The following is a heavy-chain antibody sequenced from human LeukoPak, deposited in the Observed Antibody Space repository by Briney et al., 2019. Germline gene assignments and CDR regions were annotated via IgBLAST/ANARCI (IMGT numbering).Heavy chain of an antibody. D-gene: IGHD3-10*01. CDR1: GFTFSSYG. CDR2: ISYDGSNK. V-gene: IGHV3-30*18. CDR3: AKARYYYGSGSYYTDDAFDI. Sequence: GGSLRLSCAASGFTFSSYGMHWVRQAPGKGLGWVAVISYDGSNKYYADSVKGRFTISRDNSKNTLYLQMNSLRAEDTAVYYCAKARYYYGSGSYYTDDAFDIWGQGTMVTVSS. J-gene: IGHJ3*02.